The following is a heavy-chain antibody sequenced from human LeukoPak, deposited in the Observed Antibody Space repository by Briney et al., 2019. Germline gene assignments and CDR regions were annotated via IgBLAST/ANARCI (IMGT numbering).Heavy chain of an antibody. CDR1: GGSITIDTW. CDR3: ARHVPITGILGFDS. D-gene: IGHD5-24*01. Sequence: SGTLSLTCAVSGGSITIDTWWSWVRQPPGKGPEWIGQIYRSGSTNYNPSLKSRVTILMDKSKNQLSLDLISVTAADTAVYYCARHVPITGILGFDSWGQGTLVTVSS. CDR2: IYRSGST. J-gene: IGHJ4*02. V-gene: IGHV4-4*02.